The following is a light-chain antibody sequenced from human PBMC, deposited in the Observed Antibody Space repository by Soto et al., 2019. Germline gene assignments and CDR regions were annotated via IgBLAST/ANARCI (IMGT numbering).Light chain of an antibody. CDR3: HHYGRSPWT. Sequence: EILMTQSPATLSVVPWEIATLSWRASQSVSSNLAWYQQKPGQAPRLLIYDASNRATGIPARFRGSGSGTDFTLTISRLEAEDFAVYYCHHYGRSPWTFGQGTKVDIK. V-gene: IGKV3D-15*01. CDR2: DAS. J-gene: IGKJ1*01. CDR1: QSVSSN.